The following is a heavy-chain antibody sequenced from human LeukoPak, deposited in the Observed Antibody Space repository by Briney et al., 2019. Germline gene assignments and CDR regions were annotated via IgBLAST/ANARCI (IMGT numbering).Heavy chain of an antibody. J-gene: IGHJ4*02. CDR1: GFTISSNY. Sequence: GGSLRLSCVASGFTISSNYMSWVRRAPGKGLEWVSVIYSGGSTYYANSVKGRFSISRDNINNTLYLQMNSLRAEDTAVYYCARALGLLLDYWGRGTLVTVSS. CDR3: ARALGLLLDY. CDR2: IYSGGST. D-gene: IGHD3-10*01. V-gene: IGHV3-66*01.